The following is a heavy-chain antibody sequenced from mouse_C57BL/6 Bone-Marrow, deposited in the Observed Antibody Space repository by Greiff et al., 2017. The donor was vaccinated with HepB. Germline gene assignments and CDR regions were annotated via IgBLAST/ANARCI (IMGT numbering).Heavy chain of an antibody. J-gene: IGHJ2*01. CDR3: RGGNYYFDG. Sequence: QVQLQQPGAELVMPGASVKLSCKASGYTFTSYWMHWVKQRPGQGLEWIGEIDPSDSYTNYNQKFKGKSTLTVDKSSSTAYMQLSSLASEDSAIYYPRGGNYYFDGWGQGTTLTVSS. CDR2: IDPSDSYT. V-gene: IGHV1-69*01. D-gene: IGHD2-1*01. CDR1: GYTFTSYW.